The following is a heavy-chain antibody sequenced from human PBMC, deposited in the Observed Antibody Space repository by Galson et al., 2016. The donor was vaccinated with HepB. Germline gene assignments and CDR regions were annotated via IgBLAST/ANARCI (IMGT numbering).Heavy chain of an antibody. J-gene: IGHJ5*01. D-gene: IGHD5-18*01. CDR2: ISHSGNS. CDR1: GDSITNYY. CDR3: ARSKAIRLWFLSWFDS. V-gene: IGHV4-59*01. Sequence: ETLSLTCSVSGDSITNYYWNWIRQSPGRGLEWIGYISHSGNSNSNPSLKSRVTMSEDTSKNQVYLQLSSVTAADTAVYYCARSKAIRLWFLSWFDSWGQGSLVIVSS.